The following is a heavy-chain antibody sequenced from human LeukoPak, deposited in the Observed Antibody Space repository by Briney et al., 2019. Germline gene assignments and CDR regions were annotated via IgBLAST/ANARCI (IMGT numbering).Heavy chain of an antibody. CDR3: AAVIAVAGTLDC. V-gene: IGHV1-58*01. CDR2: IVVGSGNT. D-gene: IGHD6-19*01. J-gene: IGHJ4*02. CDR1: GFTFTSSA. Sequence: ASVKVSCKASGFTFTSSAVQWVRQARGQRLEWIGWIVVGSGNTNYAQKFHERVTITRDMSTSTAYMELSSLRSEDTAVYYCAAVIAVAGTLDCWGQGTLVTVSS.